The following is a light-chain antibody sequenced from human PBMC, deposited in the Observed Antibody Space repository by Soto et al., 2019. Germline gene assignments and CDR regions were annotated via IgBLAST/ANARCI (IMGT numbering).Light chain of an antibody. CDR2: GAS. V-gene: IGKV3-15*01. J-gene: IGKJ2*01. CDR3: RRYTQLPYT. CDR1: QSSSSN. Sequence: EVVMTQSPATLSLSPGERVTLSCRASQSSSSNLAWYQQKPGQAPSLLIYGASTRAAGIPARFSGSGSGADLTLTISGLQSDDFAVYYCRRYTQLPYTFGQGTNLEIK.